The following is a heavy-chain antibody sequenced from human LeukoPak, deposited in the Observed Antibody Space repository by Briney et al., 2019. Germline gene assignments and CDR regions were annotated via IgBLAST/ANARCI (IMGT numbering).Heavy chain of an antibody. Sequence: PSETLSLTCTVSGGSISSRDYYWGWIRQPPGKGLEWIGSIYFSGDAYYNPSLKSRVTISIDASKNHFSLKLSSVTAADTAVYYCARRSFGWSGYLFDYWGQGTLVTVSS. V-gene: IGHV4-39*02. CDR3: ARRSFGWSGYLFDY. CDR2: IYFSGDA. J-gene: IGHJ4*02. D-gene: IGHD3-3*01. CDR1: GGSISSRDYY.